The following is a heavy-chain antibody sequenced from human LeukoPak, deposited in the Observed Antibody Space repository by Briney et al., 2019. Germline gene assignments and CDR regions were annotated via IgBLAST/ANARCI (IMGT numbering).Heavy chain of an antibody. CDR2: MYYSGTT. Sequence: PSETLSLTCTVSGNSINIYSWNWIRQSPEKGLEWIAYMYYSGTTNYNPSLENRAAISLDLSRHQFSLRLSSVTAADTAVYFCATTGKNRYYINVWGPGTTVIVSS. CDR1: GNSINIYS. J-gene: IGHJ6*01. V-gene: IGHV4-59*12. CDR3: ATTGKNRYYINV. D-gene: IGHD2-21*01.